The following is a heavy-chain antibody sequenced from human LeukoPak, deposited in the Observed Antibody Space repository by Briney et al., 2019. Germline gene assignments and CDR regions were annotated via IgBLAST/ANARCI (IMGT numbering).Heavy chain of an antibody. Sequence: ASVKVSCKASGYTFTGYYMHWVRQAPGQGLEWMGWINPNSGGTNYAQKFQGWVTMTRDTSISTAYMELSRLRSDDTAVYYCARDMGAAAGTPPYFDYRGQGTLVTVSS. CDR3: ARDMGAAAGTPPYFDY. J-gene: IGHJ4*02. V-gene: IGHV1-2*04. CDR2: INPNSGGT. D-gene: IGHD6-13*01. CDR1: GYTFTGYY.